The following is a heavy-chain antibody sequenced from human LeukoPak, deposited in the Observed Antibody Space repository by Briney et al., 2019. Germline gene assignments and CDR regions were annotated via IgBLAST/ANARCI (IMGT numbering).Heavy chain of an antibody. CDR3: AKDRAGSLFGDYGGAFDY. D-gene: IGHD4-17*01. CDR1: GFTFSSYS. Sequence: GGSLRLSCAASGFTFSSYSMNWVRQAPGKGLEWVSYISSSSSTIYYADSVKGRFTISRDNAKHSLYLQMNSLKADDMAFYYCAKDRAGSLFGDYGGAFDYWGQKTLVTVSS. V-gene: IGHV3-48*04. J-gene: IGHJ4*01. CDR2: ISSSSSTI.